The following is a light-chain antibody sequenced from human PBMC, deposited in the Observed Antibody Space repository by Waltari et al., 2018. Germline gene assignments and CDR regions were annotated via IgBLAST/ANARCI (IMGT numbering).Light chain of an antibody. Sequence: IQLTQSPSSLSASVGDTITITCRASQGVSTYLAWLQQKPGRAPKVLIFEASTLQRGVPSRFSGRGSGTDFTLTISSLQPEDFATYYCQQFHDYPWTFGQGTKVEIK. CDR3: QQFHDYPWT. J-gene: IGKJ1*01. CDR2: EAS. V-gene: IGKV1-9*01. CDR1: QGVSTY.